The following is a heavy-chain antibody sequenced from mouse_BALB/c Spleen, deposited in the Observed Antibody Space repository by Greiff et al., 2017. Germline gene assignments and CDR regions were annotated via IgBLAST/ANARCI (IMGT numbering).Heavy chain of an antibody. V-gene: IGHV2-6-4*01. CDR3: ARNSPDYYGSGIYFDY. Sequence: QVQLKQSGPGLVAPSQSLSITCTVSGFSLSRYSVHWVRQPPGKGLEWLGMIWGGGSTDYNSALKSRLSISKDNSKSQVFLKMNSLQTDDTAMYYCARNSPDYYGSGIYFDYWGQGTTLTVSS. CDR1: GFSLSRYS. D-gene: IGHD1-1*01. CDR2: IWGGGST. J-gene: IGHJ2*01.